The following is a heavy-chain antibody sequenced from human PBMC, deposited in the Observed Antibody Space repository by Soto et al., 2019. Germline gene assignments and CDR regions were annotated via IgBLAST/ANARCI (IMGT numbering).Heavy chain of an antibody. V-gene: IGHV3-23*01. D-gene: IGHD3-3*01. J-gene: IGHJ3*02. Sequence: GGSLRLSCAASGFTFSSYAMSWVGQAPGGGLEWVSAISGSGGSTYYADSVKGRFTISRDNSKNTLYLQMNSLRAEDTAVYYCARQWVYDFWSGWDAFDIWGQGTMVTVSS. CDR2: ISGSGGST. CDR3: ARQWVYDFWSGWDAFDI. CDR1: GFTFSSYA.